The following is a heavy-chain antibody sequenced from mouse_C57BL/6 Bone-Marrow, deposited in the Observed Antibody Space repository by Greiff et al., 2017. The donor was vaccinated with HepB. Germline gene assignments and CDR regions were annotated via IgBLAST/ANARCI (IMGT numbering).Heavy chain of an antibody. CDR3: VRHGYYAY. CDR1: GFSFNTYA. V-gene: IGHV10-1*01. CDR2: IRSKSNNYAT. D-gene: IGHD2-3*01. J-gene: IGHJ3*01. Sequence: EVKVVESGGGLVQPKGSLKLSCAASGFSFNTYAMNWVRQAPGKGLEWVARIRSKSNNYATYYADSVKDRFTISRDDSESMLYLQMNNLKTEDTATYYCVRHGYYAYWGQKTLVTVSA.